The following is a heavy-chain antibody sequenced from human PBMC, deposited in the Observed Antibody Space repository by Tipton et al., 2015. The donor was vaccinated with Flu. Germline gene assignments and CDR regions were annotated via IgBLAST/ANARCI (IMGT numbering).Heavy chain of an antibody. CDR2: INQAGSEK. CDR1: GFTFSRYA. Sequence: SLRLSCVASGFTFSRYAMSWVRQAPGKGLEWVANINQAGSEKYSVDSVRGRFTISRDNAKNSLYLQMNNLRVEDTAVYYCATVNGYTSGRSWYFDLWGRGTLVTVSS. J-gene: IGHJ2*01. CDR3: ATVNGYTSGRSWYFDL. D-gene: IGHD5-24*01. V-gene: IGHV3-7*01.